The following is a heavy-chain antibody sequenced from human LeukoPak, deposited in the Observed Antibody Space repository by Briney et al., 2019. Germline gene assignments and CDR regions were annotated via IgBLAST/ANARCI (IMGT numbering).Heavy chain of an antibody. CDR2: IWYDGSDK. CDR3: ARGDGYNHSPFDY. CDR1: GFTFSGYG. J-gene: IGHJ4*02. D-gene: IGHD5-24*01. Sequence: QPGRSLRLSCAASGFTFSGYGMHWVRQAPGKGLEWVAVIWYDGSDKYYADSVKGRHTISRDNSKNTLYSQMNSLRAEDTAVYYCARGDGYNHSPFDYWGQGTLVTVSS. V-gene: IGHV3-33*01.